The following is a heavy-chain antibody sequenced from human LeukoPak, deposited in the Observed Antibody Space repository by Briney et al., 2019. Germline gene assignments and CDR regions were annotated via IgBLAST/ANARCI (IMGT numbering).Heavy chain of an antibody. CDR1: GGSISSYY. D-gene: IGHD6-13*01. Sequence: SETLSLTCTVSGGSISSYYWSWVRQPPGKGLEWIGYIYYSGSTNYNPSLKSRVTISVDTSKNQFSLKLSSVTAADTAVYYCARRSSSWSFDYWGQGTLVTVSS. CDR3: ARRSSSWSFDY. V-gene: IGHV4-59*08. CDR2: IYYSGST. J-gene: IGHJ4*02.